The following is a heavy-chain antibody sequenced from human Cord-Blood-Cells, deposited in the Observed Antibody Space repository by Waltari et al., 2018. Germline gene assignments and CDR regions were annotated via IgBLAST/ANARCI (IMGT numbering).Heavy chain of an antibody. D-gene: IGHD4-4*01. CDR1: GFTVRGNY. CDR2: IYSGGST. V-gene: IGHV3-53*01. CDR3: AVAVKAFDI. J-gene: IGHJ3*02. Sequence: EVQLVESGGGLIQPGGSVSLSCAASGFTVRGNYMSWVRQAAGKGREWVSVIYSGGSTYYADSVKGRFTISRDNSKNTLYLQMNSLRAEDTAVYYCAVAVKAFDIWGQGTMVTVSS.